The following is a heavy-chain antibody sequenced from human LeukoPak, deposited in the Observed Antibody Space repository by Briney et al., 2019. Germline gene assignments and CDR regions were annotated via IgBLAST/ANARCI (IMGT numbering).Heavy chain of an antibody. CDR1: GGSVSGHY. CDR2: ILYSGST. V-gene: IGHV4-59*08. CDR3: ARHRGQYNAHDAFDI. J-gene: IGHJ3*02. Sequence: SETLSLTCTVSGGSVSGHYWSWIRQTPGKGLEWIGYILYSGSTGYNPSLGSRVTISVDTSKDLSSLKLTSVTAADTALYYCARHRGQYNAHDAFDIWGQGTLVAVSS. D-gene: IGHD1-14*01.